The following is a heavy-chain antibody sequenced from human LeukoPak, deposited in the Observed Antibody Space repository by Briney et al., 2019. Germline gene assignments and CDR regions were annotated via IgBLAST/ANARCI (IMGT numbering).Heavy chain of an antibody. Sequence: SETLSLTCTVSGGSISSSSYYWGWIRQPPGNGLEWIGSIYYSGSTYYNPSLKSRVTISVDTSKNQFSLKLSSVTAADTAVYYCARAGSGWYSFDYWGQGTLVTVSS. D-gene: IGHD6-19*01. CDR2: IYYSGST. CDR1: GGSISSSSYY. CDR3: ARAGSGWYSFDY. V-gene: IGHV4-39*07. J-gene: IGHJ4*02.